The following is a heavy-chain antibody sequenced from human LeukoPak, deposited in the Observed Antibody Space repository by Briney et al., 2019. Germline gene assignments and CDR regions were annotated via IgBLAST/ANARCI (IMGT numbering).Heavy chain of an antibody. Sequence: SETLSLTCAVYGGSFSGYYWSWIRQPPGKGLEWIGEINHSGSTNYNPSLKSRVTISVDTSKNQFSLKLSSVTAADTAVYYCARRFPTVTTRRWRGNWFDPWGQGTLVTVSS. CDR2: INHSGST. J-gene: IGHJ5*02. D-gene: IGHD4-17*01. CDR3: ARRFPTVTTRRWRGNWFDP. V-gene: IGHV4-34*01. CDR1: GGSFSGYY.